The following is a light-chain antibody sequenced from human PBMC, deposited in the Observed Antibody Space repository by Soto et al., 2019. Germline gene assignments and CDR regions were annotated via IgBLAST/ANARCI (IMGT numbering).Light chain of an antibody. CDR2: DAS. V-gene: IGKV1-33*01. CDR1: QSIRYA. J-gene: IGKJ4*01. CDR3: QQYDNIIT. Sequence: DIQLTQSPSTLSASVGDRVTITCRASQSIRYALAWYQQKPGKAPKLLIYDASNLETGVPSRFSGSGSGTDFTFTIRSLKPEDIATYYCQQYDNIITFGGGTKLEIK.